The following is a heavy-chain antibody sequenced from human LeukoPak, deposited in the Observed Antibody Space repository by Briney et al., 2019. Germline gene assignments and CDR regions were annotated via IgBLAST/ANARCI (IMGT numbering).Heavy chain of an antibody. CDR2: ISYDGSNK. V-gene: IGHV3-30-3*02. Sequence: PGRSLRLSCAASGFTFSSYAMHWVRQAPGKGLEWVAVISYDGSNKYYADSVKGRFTISRDNSKNTLYLQMNSLRAEDTAVYYCAKKTPGDWVPLDSWGQGTVVTVSS. D-gene: IGHD3-9*01. J-gene: IGHJ4*02. CDR1: GFTFSSYA. CDR3: AKKTPGDWVPLDS.